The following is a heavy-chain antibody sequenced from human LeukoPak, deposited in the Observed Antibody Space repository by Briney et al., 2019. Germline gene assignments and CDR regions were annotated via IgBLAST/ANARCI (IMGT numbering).Heavy chain of an antibody. V-gene: IGHV3-30*18. D-gene: IGHD6-6*01. CDR1: GFTFSSYG. CDR3: AKDEISGFAARRPPIGY. Sequence: GGSLRLSCAASGFTFSSYGMHWVRQAPGKGLEWVAVISYDGSNKYYADSVKGRFTISRDNSKNTLYLQMDSLRAEGTAVYYCAKDEISGFAARRPPIGYWGQGTLVTVSS. J-gene: IGHJ4*02. CDR2: ISYDGSNK.